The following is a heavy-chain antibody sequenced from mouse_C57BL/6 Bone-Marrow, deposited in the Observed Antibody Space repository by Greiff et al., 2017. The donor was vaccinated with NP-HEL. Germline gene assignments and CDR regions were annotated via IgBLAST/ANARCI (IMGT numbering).Heavy chain of an antibody. J-gene: IGHJ4*01. D-gene: IGHD2-3*01. CDR1: GFTFSSYG. Sequence: EVHLVESGGDLVKPGGSLKLSCAASGFTFSSYGMSWVRQTPDKRLEWVATISSGGSYTYYPDSVKGRFTISRDNAKNTLYLQMISLKSEDTAMYYCARLEGWLPLYYYAMDYWGQGTSVTVSS. CDR3: ARLEGWLPLYYYAMDY. V-gene: IGHV5-6*01. CDR2: ISSGGSYT.